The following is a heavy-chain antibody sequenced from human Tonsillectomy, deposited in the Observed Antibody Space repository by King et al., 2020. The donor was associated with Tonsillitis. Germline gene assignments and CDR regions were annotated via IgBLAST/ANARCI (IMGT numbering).Heavy chain of an antibody. Sequence: VQLVESGGGLVQRGGSLRLSCAASGFSFNTYWMSWVRQAPGKGLEWVANIKQDGSEKYYVDSVKGRFTISRDNAQHSLYLQMNRLRREDTAVYYCARIPLHWVAGRGNYYSAMDVWGQGATVTVSS. J-gene: IGHJ6*02. CDR2: IKQDGSEK. CDR1: GFSFNTYW. D-gene: IGHD6-19*01. CDR3: ARIPLHWVAGRGNYYSAMDV. V-gene: IGHV3-7*01.